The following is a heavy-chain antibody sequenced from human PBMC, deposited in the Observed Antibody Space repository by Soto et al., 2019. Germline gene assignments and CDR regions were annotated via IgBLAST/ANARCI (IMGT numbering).Heavy chain of an antibody. V-gene: IGHV3-48*02. CDR2: ISDSGSNT. Sequence: EVQLVESGGGLVQPGGSLRLSCAACGFKIRSASMNWVRQAPGRGLEWVAYISDSGSNTLYADSVKGRFTVSRDTAKNSLYLQMSGLRDEDRAVYYCARYYYDSSGYDGMDVWGQGTTVTLYS. D-gene: IGHD3-22*01. CDR3: ARYYYDSSGYDGMDV. CDR1: GFKIRSAS. J-gene: IGHJ6*02.